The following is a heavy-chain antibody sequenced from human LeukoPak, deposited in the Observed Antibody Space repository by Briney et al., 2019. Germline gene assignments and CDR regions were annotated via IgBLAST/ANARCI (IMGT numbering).Heavy chain of an antibody. Sequence: SSVKVSCKASGGTFSSYTISWVRQAPGQGLEWMGRIIPILGIANYAQKFQGRVTITADKSTSTAYMELSSLRSEDTAVYYCARHSGYDFWSGYFHYYYYMDVWGKGTTVTVSS. D-gene: IGHD3-3*01. CDR3: ARHSGYDFWSGYFHYYYYMDV. J-gene: IGHJ6*03. V-gene: IGHV1-69*02. CDR2: IIPILGIA. CDR1: GGTFSSYT.